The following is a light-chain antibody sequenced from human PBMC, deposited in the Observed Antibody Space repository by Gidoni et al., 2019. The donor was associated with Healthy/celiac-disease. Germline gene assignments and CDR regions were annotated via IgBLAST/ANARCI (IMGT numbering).Light chain of an antibody. Sequence: SQSVSSSYLAWYQQKPGQAPRLLIYGASSRATGIPDRFSGSGSGTDFTLTISRLEPEDFAVYYCQQYGSSSWTFGQGTKVEIK. CDR2: GAS. V-gene: IGKV3-20*01. CDR1: QSVSSSY. J-gene: IGKJ1*01. CDR3: QQYGSSSWT.